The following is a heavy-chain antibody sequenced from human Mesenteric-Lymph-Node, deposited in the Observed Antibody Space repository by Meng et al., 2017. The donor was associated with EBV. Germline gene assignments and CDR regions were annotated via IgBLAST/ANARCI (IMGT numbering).Heavy chain of an antibody. CDR3: ATEVNSWSLDY. Sequence: QVQLVGSGGGVVQPGRSLRLSCAASGFTFSSYGMHWVRQVPGKGLEWVAVIWYDGSNQYYADSVKGRFTISRDNSKNTLYLQMNSLRAEDTAVYYCATEVNSWSLDYWGQGTLVTVSS. D-gene: IGHD6-13*01. CDR2: IWYDGSNQ. V-gene: IGHV3-33*01. CDR1: GFTFSSYG. J-gene: IGHJ4*02.